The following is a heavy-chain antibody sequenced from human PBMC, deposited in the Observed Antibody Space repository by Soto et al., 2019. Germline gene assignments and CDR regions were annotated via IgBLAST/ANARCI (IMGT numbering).Heavy chain of an antibody. D-gene: IGHD4-17*01. J-gene: IGHJ4*02. CDR1: WFSLTTQGVH. CDR2: IYWDDNE. V-gene: IGHV2-5*02. Sequence: QITLKQSGPTLVQPTQTLTLTCTFSWFSLTTQGVHVGWIRQPPGKALEWLALIYWDDNEVYSPSLKNRLTITKDNSKSQVALTLATVDPVDTDTYYCVYRDFGDYFFQFWGQGILVNVSA. CDR3: VYRDFGDYFFQF.